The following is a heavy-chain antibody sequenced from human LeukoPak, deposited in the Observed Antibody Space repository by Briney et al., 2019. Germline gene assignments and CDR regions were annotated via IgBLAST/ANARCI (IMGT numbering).Heavy chain of an antibody. Sequence: GRSLRLSCAASGFIFSSYGMHWVRQAPGKGLEWVAVIWYDGSNKYYADSVKGRFTISRDNSKNTLYLQMNSLRAEDTALYYCAKGWSGESFGAQFDYWGQGTLVTVSS. J-gene: IGHJ4*02. CDR1: GFIFSSYG. V-gene: IGHV3-33*06. CDR3: AKGWSGESFGAQFDY. D-gene: IGHD3-10*01. CDR2: IWYDGSNK.